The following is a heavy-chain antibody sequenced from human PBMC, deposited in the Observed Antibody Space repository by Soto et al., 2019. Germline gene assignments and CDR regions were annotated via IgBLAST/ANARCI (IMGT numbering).Heavy chain of an antibody. CDR1: GDSIASSTYY. D-gene: IGHD2-21*01. V-gene: IGHV4-31*03. J-gene: IGHJ6*02. Sequence: QVQLQESGPGLVKPSQTLSLTCTVSGDSIASSTYYWTWIRQHPGKGLEWIGNIFYTGSTYNNPSLQSRVSISVDTSKNQFSLRLTSVTAADTAIYYCARDRVRRDNKPYGMDVRGQGTTVSVSS. CDR3: ARDRVRRDNKPYGMDV. CDR2: IFYTGST.